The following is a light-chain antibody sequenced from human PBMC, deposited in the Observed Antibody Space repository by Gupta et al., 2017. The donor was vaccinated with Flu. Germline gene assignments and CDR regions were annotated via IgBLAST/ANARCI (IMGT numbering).Light chain of an antibody. V-gene: IGKV1-39*01. CDR1: ESISNY. J-gene: IGKJ2*01. CDR3: LQRFTFPRT. Sequence: PGSLSASIGDKITITCRASESISNYLNWYQQQVGRAPQLLIYAASSLQNGVPSRFSGSKSGTNFSLTISDLQPEDFATYYCLQRFTFPRTFGQGTKLEV. CDR2: AAS.